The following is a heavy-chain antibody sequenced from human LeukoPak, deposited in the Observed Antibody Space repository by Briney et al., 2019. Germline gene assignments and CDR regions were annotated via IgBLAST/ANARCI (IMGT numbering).Heavy chain of an antibody. CDR3: ARRQWLVQGGYYFDY. V-gene: IGHV1-46*01. D-gene: IGHD6-19*01. CDR2: INPSGGST. CDR1: GYTFTSYY. J-gene: IGHJ4*02. Sequence: GASVKVSCKASGYTFTSYYMHWVQQAPGQGLEWMGIINPSGGSTSYAQKFQGRVTMTRDTSTSTVYMELSSLRSEDTAVYYCARRQWLVQGGYYFDYWGQGTLVTVSS.